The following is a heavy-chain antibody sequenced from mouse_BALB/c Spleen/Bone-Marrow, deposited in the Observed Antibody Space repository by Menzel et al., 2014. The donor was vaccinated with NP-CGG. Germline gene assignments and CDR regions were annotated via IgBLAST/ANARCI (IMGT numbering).Heavy chain of an antibody. CDR3: ARCYYGSSYAMDY. J-gene: IGHJ4*01. CDR2: IYPGNVNT. CDR1: GYTFTSYY. Sequence: QVQLQQSGPELVKPGASVRISCKASGYTFTSYYIHWVKQRPGQGLEWIGWIYPGNVNTKYNEKFKGKATLTADKSSSTAYTQLSSLTSEDSAVYFCARCYYGSSYAMDYWGQGTSVTVSS. D-gene: IGHD1-1*01. V-gene: IGHV1S56*01.